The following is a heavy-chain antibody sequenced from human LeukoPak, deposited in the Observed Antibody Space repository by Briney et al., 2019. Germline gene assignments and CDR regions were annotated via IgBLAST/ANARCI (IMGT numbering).Heavy chain of an antibody. CDR3: ASDILTASDY. J-gene: IGHJ4*02. V-gene: IGHV3-23*01. Sequence: GGSLRLSCVVSGITLSNYGMSWVRQAPGKGLEWVSAISGSGGSTYYADSVKGRFTISRDNSKNTLYLQMNSLRAEDTAVYYCASDILTASDYWGQGTLVTVSS. D-gene: IGHD3-9*01. CDR2: ISGSGGST. CDR1: GITLSNYG.